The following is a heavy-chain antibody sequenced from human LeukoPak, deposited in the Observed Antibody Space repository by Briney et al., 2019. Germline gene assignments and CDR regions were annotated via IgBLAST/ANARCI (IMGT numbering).Heavy chain of an antibody. CDR3: ARGGAYCGGDCYSSEPSIDY. D-gene: IGHD2-21*02. CDR2: ISSSGRTI. Sequence: PGGSLRLSCAASGFTFSDYYMSWIRQAPGKGLEWLSYISSSGRTIYYADSVKGRFTISRDNAKNSLYLQMNSLRAEDTAVYYCARGGAYCGGDCYSSEPSIDYWGQGTLVTVSS. J-gene: IGHJ4*02. V-gene: IGHV3-11*04. CDR1: GFTFSDYY.